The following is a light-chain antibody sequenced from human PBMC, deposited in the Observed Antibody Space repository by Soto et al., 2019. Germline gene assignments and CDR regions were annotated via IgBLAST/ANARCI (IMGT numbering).Light chain of an antibody. V-gene: IGKV1-27*01. CDR1: QYIDTY. CDR3: QKYDSAPPT. CDR2: AAA. Sequence: DIQMTQSPSSLSASVGDRVTITCRASQYIDTYLAWYQQKPGKAPQLLIYAAASLQSGVPSRFSDSGSGTDFTLSISSLQPEDVATYYCQKYDSAPPTFGGGTKVQIK. J-gene: IGKJ4*01.